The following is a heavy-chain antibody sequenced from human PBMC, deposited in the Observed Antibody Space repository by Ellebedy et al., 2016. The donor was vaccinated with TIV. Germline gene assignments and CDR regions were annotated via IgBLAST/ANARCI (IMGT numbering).Heavy chain of an antibody. D-gene: IGHD1-14*01. Sequence: PGGSLRLSCAASGFTFSSYDMHWVRQVTGKGLEWVSASGTAGDTYYPVSVKGRFTISRENAKNSLYLQMNSLRAGETAVYYCARATEGLDYWGQGTLVTVSS. CDR2: SGTAGDT. CDR1: GFTFSSYD. J-gene: IGHJ4*02. V-gene: IGHV3-13*01. CDR3: ARATEGLDY.